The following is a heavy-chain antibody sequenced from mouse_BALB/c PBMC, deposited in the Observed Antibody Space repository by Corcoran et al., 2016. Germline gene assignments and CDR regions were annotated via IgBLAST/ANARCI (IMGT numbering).Heavy chain of an antibody. CDR3: AREVYYGSSYCIAY. CDR1: GYPVTSGCY. Sequence: VHLLESRPGLVKPSQSLSLPCSVTGYPVTSGCYCNWFRQFPGNKLEWMGYIGYDGTNNYNPSLKNRISITSDTSKNQFFLKLNSVTSEDTATSYGAREVYYGSSYCIAYGGQGTLVTVSA. J-gene: IGHJ3*01. CDR2: IGYDGTN. D-gene: IGHD1-1*01. V-gene: IGHV3-6*02.